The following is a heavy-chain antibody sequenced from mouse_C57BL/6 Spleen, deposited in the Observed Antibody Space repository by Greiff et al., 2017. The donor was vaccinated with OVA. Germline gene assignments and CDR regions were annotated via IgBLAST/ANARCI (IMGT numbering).Heavy chain of an antibody. CDR2: IDPSDSYT. D-gene: IGHD1-1*01. V-gene: IGHV1-69*01. CDR1: GYTFTSYW. Sequence: QVQLQQPGAELVMPGASVKLSCKASGYTFTSYWMHWVKQRPGQGLEWIGEIDPSDSYTNYNQKFKGKSTLTVDKSSSTAYMQRSSLTSEDSAVYYGARSLYYGSSHDYFDYWGQGTTLTVSS. J-gene: IGHJ2*01. CDR3: ARSLYYGSSHDYFDY.